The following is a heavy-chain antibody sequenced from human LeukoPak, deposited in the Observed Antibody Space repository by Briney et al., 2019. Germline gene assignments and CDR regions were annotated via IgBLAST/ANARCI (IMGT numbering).Heavy chain of an antibody. CDR2: ISAYNGNT. J-gene: IGHJ4*02. CDR1: GGTFSSYA. CDR3: ARDLYSYSSGSYYNEGY. Sequence: ASVKVSCKASGGTFSSYAISWVRQAPGQGLEWMGWISAYNGNTNYAQKLQGRVTMTTDTSTSTAYMELRSLRSDDTAVYYCARDLYSYSSGSYYNEGYWGQGTLVTVSS. V-gene: IGHV1-18*01. D-gene: IGHD3-10*01.